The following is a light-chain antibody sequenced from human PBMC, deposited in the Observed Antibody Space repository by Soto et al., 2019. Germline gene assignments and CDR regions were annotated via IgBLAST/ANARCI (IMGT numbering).Light chain of an antibody. CDR2: STN. V-gene: IGLV8-61*01. CDR1: SGSVSTSYY. Sequence: HTVVTQEPSFSVSPGGTVTLTCGLSSGSVSTSYYPSWYQQTPGQAPRTLIYSTNTRSSGVPDRFSGSILGNKAALTITGAQADDESDYYCVPYMGSGIRVFGTGTKVTVL. J-gene: IGLJ1*01. CDR3: VPYMGSGIRV.